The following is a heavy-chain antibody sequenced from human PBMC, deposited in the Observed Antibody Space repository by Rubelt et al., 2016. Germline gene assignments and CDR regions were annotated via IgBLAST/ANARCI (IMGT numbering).Heavy chain of an antibody. Sequence: SYADSVKGRFTISRDNAKNTLYLQMNSLRAEDTAVYYCARGIAVAGHYFDYWGQGTLVTVSS. V-gene: IGHV3-74*01. J-gene: IGHJ4*02. D-gene: IGHD6-19*01. CDR3: ARGIAVAGHYFDY.